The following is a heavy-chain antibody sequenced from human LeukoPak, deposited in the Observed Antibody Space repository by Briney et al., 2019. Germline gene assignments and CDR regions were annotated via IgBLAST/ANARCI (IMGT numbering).Heavy chain of an antibody. CDR3: ATGWCSSTSCPGKLGNYYYYMDV. V-gene: IGHV1-18*01. Sequence: ASVKVSCKASGYTFTSYGISWVRQAPGQGLEWMGWISAYNGNTNYAQKLQGRVTMTTDTSTSTAYMELRSLRSDDTAVYYCATGWCSSTSCPGKLGNYYYYMDVWGKGTTVTVSS. D-gene: IGHD2-2*01. J-gene: IGHJ6*03. CDR2: ISAYNGNT. CDR1: GYTFTSYG.